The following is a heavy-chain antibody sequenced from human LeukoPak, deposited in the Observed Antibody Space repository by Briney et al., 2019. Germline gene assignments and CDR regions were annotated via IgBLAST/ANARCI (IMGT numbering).Heavy chain of an antibody. J-gene: IGHJ3*02. CDR3: ARQLRSGGSYGFDI. Sequence: PSETLSLTCTVSGGSISNYYWRWIRQPPGKGLEWIGYIYYSGGTNYNPSLKSRVTISVDTSKNQFSLRLSSVTAADTAVYYCARQLRSGGSYGFDIWGQGTMVTVSS. V-gene: IGHV4-59*08. CDR1: GGSISNYY. D-gene: IGHD2-15*01. CDR2: IYYSGGT.